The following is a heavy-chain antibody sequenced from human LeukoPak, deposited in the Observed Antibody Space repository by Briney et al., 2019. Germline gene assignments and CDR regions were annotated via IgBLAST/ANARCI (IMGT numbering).Heavy chain of an antibody. CDR3: ARDTRGPND. V-gene: IGHV3-53*01. D-gene: IGHD3-10*01. Sequence: LRHHSAPGVHTVPGNYITCLLQSPGNRVAWVSVIYSGGPTYYADSVKGRFTISRDNSKNTLYLQMNSLRVEDTAMYYCARDTRGPNDWGQGTLVTVSS. CDR2: IYSGGPT. CDR1: VHTVPGNY. J-gene: IGHJ4*02.